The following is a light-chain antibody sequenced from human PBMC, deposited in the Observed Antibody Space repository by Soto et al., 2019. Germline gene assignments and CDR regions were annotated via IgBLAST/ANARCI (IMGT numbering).Light chain of an antibody. CDR2: SND. CDR1: SSNIGSNP. V-gene: IGLV1-44*01. Sequence: QSVVTQPPSASGTPGQRVTISCFGSSSNIGSNPVNWYQQLPGTAPKLLIYSNDQRPSGVPDRFSGSESGTSASLAISGLQSDDDADYYCAAWDDSLNGLFVFGTGTKLTVL. J-gene: IGLJ1*01. CDR3: AAWDDSLNGLFV.